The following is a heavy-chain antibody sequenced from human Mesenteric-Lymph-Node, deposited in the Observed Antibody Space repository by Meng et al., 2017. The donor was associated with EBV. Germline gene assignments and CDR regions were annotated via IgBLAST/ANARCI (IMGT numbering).Heavy chain of an antibody. Sequence: QLHHQRWGAGLLKPLGTLSPPCRVNGVSFSDYDWNWIRQSPGKGLEWIGEINDSGNTNYNPSLKSRVIISVDTSKNQFSLNLSSVTAADTAVYYCVRETLGYGGINWFDPWGQGTLVTVSS. V-gene: IGHV4-34*01. J-gene: IGHJ5*02. CDR1: GVSFSDYD. CDR3: VRETLGYGGINWFDP. D-gene: IGHD4-23*01. CDR2: INDSGNT.